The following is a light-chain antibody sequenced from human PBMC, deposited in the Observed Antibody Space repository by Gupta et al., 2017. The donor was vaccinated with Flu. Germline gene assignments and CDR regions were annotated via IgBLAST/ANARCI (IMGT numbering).Light chain of an antibody. CDR1: QSVTSQ. CDR3: QQRYNWPPLT. J-gene: IGKJ4*01. V-gene: IGKV3-11*01. CDR2: EAS. Sequence: APLSLSPGDRATLSCRASQSVTSQLAWYQQKPGLAPRLLIYEASNRAADIPPRFSGSGSGTDFTLTISSLEPEDFAVYYCQQRYNWPPLTFGGGTKVELK.